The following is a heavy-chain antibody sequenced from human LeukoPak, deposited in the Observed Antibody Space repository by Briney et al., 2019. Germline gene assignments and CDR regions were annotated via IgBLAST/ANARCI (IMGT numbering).Heavy chain of an antibody. Sequence: GGSLRLSCAASGFTFSSYAMSWVRQAPGKGLEWVSAISGSGGSTYYADSVKGRFTISRDNSKNTLYLQMNSLRAEDTAVYYCAKVLRDYGDYVVGFLYFDYWGQGTLVTVSS. D-gene: IGHD4-17*01. CDR1: GFTFSSYA. J-gene: IGHJ4*02. CDR2: ISGSGGST. V-gene: IGHV3-23*01. CDR3: AKVLRDYGDYVVGFLYFDY.